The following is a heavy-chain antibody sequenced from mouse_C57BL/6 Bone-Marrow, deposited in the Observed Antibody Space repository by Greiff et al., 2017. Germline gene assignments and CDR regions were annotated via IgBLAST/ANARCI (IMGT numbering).Heavy chain of an antibody. CDR1: GFTFSDYG. Sequence: EVHLVESGGGLVQPGGSLKLSCAASGFTFSDYGMAWVRQAPRKGPEWVAFIRNLAYSIYYADTVTGRFTVSSENAKNTLYLEMSSLRSEDTAMYYCARQRGNYWYFDGWGTGTTVTVSS. CDR3: ARQRGNYWYFDG. J-gene: IGHJ1*03. CDR2: IRNLAYSI. V-gene: IGHV5-15*01. D-gene: IGHD2-1*01.